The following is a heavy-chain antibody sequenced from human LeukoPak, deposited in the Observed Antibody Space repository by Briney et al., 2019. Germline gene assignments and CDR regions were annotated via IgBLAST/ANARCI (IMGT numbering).Heavy chain of an antibody. Sequence: SETPSLTCTVSGGSISSYYWSWIRQPPGKGLEWIGYIYYSGNTNYNPSLKSRVTISVDTSKNQFSLQLNSVTAADTAVYYCARYAYGSGPFDYWGQGTLFTVSS. CDR2: IYYSGNT. CDR3: ARYAYGSGPFDY. D-gene: IGHD6-19*01. J-gene: IGHJ4*02. CDR1: GGSISSYY. V-gene: IGHV4-59*01.